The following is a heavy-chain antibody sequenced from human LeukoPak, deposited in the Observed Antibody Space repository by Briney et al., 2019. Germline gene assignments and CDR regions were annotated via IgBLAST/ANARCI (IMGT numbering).Heavy chain of an antibody. CDR2: IKQDGSEK. J-gene: IGHJ4*02. D-gene: IGHD3-22*01. CDR3: AKRGVVIRVILVGFHKEAYYFDS. CDR1: GFTFSNYW. V-gene: IGHV3-7*03. Sequence: GGSLRLSCAASGFTFSNYWMGWVRQAPGKGLEWVANIKQDGSEKYYVDSVTGRFTISRDNAQNSLYLQMNSLRAEDTAVYFCAKRGVVIRVILVGFHKEAYYFDSWGQGALVTVSS.